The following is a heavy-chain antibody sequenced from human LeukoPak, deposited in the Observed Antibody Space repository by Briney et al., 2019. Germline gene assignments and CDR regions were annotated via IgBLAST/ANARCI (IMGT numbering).Heavy chain of an antibody. CDR2: ISYDGSNK. J-gene: IGHJ6*03. CDR3: AKSVVRGYYYMDV. D-gene: IGHD3-10*01. CDR1: GFTFSSYG. Sequence: GRSLRLSCAASGFTFSSYGMHWVRQAPGKGLEWVAVISYDGSNKYYADSVKGRFTISRDNSKNTLYLQMNSLRAEDTAVYFCAKSVVRGYYYMDVWGKGTTVTISS. V-gene: IGHV3-30*18.